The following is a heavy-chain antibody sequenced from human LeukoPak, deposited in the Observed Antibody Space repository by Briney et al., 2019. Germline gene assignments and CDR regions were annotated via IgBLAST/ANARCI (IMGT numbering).Heavy chain of an antibody. J-gene: IGHJ4*02. CDR2: ISGSGGST. V-gene: IGHV3-23*01. CDR3: AKDLEKSGWFFDY. D-gene: IGHD6-19*01. Sequence: GGSLRLSCAASGFTFSSYAMSWVRQAPGKGLEWVSAISGSGGSTYYADSVKGRFTISRGNSKNTLYLQMNSLRAEDTAVYYCAKDLEKSGWFFDYWGQGTLVTVSS. CDR1: GFTFSSYA.